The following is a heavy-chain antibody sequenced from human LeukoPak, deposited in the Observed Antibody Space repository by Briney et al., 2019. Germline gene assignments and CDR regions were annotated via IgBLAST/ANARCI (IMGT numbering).Heavy chain of an antibody. CDR2: IYHSGST. Sequence: SVTLSLTCAVSGYSISSGYYWGWIRQPPGKGLEWIGSIYHSGSTYYNPSLKSRVTISVDTSKNQFSLKLSSVTAADTAVYYCARHKRDTPWELLRGYFDYWGQGTLVTVSS. CDR1: GYSISSGYY. CDR3: ARHKRDTPWELLRGYFDY. D-gene: IGHD1-26*01. V-gene: IGHV4-38-2*01. J-gene: IGHJ4*02.